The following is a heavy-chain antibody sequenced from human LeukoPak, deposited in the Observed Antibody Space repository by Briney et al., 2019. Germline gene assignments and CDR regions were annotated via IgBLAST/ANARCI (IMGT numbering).Heavy chain of an antibody. J-gene: IGHJ6*02. V-gene: IGHV3-48*02. CDR1: GFTFSSYS. D-gene: IGHD3-16*02. CDR2: ISSSSSTI. Sequence: GGSLRLSCAASGFTFSSYSMNWVRQAPGKGLEWVSYISSSSSTIYYADSVKGRFTISRGNAKNSLYLQMNSLRDEDTAVYYCARDTVSQNYYYYYGMDVWGQGTTVTVSS. CDR3: ARDTVSQNYYYYYGMDV.